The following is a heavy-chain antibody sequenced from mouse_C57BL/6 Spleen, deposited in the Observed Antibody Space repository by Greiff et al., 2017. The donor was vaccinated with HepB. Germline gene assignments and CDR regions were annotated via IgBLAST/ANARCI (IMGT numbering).Heavy chain of an antibody. D-gene: IGHD1-1*01. CDR3: ARGVYGSYFDY. CDR2: IYPGDGDT. J-gene: IGHJ2*01. Sequence: QVQLKQSGPELVKPGASVKISCKASGYAFSSSWMNWVKQRPGKGLEWIGRIYPGDGDTNYNGKFKGKATLTADKSSSTAYMQLSSLTSEDSAVYFCARGVYGSYFDYWGQGTTLTVSS. V-gene: IGHV1-82*01. CDR1: GYAFSSSW.